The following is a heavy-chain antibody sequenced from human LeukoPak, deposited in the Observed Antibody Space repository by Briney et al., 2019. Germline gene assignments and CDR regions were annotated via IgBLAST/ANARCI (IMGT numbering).Heavy chain of an antibody. D-gene: IGHD1-26*01. CDR3: VSSGSYRFDY. CDR1: GFTFSSYS. Sequence: GGSLRLSCAASGFTFSSYSMNWVRQAPGKGLEGVSYISSSSSSVYYADSVKGRFSISRDNAKNPLYLQMSSLRDEDTAVYYCVSSGSYRFDYWGQGTLVTVSS. J-gene: IGHJ4*02. V-gene: IGHV3-48*02. CDR2: ISSSSSSV.